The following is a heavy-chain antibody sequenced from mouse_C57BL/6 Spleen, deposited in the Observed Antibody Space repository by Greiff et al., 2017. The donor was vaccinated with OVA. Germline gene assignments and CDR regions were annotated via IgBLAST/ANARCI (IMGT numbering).Heavy chain of an antibody. CDR1: GYTFTDYY. D-gene: IGHD2-3*01. J-gene: IGHJ1*03. CDR2: IYPGSGNT. V-gene: IGHV1-76*01. CDR3: ARERIYDGYFPWYFDV. Sequence: VQLQQSGAELVRPGASVKLSCKASGYTFTDYYINWVKQRPGQGLEWIARIYPGSGNTYYNEKFKGKATLTAEKSSSTAYMQLSSLTSEDSAVYFCARERIYDGYFPWYFDVWGTGTTVTVSS.